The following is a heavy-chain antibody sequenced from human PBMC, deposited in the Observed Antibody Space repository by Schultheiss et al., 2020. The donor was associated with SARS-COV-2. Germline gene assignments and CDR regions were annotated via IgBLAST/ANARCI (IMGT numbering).Heavy chain of an antibody. CDR2: IYYSGST. Sequence: SQTLSLTCTVSGGSVSSGSYYWSWIRQPPGKGLEWIGYIYYSGSTNYNPSLKSRVTMSVDTSKNQFSLNLTSVTAADTAVYYCARVPYGYSSSWGWYFDLWGRGTLVTVSS. CDR3: ARVPYGYSSSWGWYFDL. CDR1: GGSVSSGSYY. J-gene: IGHJ2*01. V-gene: IGHV4-61*01. D-gene: IGHD6-13*01.